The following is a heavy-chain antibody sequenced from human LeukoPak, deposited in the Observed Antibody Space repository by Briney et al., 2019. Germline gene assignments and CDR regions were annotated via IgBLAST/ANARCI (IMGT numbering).Heavy chain of an antibody. Sequence: SETLSLTCAVYGGSFSGYYWSWIRQPPGKGLEWIGEINHSGSTYYNPSLKSRVTISVDTSKNQFSLKLSSVTAADTAVYYCARAELIRGYSYGHFDYWGQGTLVTVSS. V-gene: IGHV4-34*09. CDR3: ARAELIRGYSYGHFDY. CDR2: INHSGST. J-gene: IGHJ4*02. CDR1: GGSFSGYY. D-gene: IGHD5-18*01.